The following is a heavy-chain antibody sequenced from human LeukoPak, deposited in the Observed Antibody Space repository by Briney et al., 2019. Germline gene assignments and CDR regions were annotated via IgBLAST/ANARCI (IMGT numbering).Heavy chain of an antibody. V-gene: IGHV3-21*01. D-gene: IGHD3-10*01. CDR1: VFTFSSYS. Sequence: GGSLGLSCAASVFTFSSYSMSWVRQAPGKGLEWVSSISSSSSYIYYADSVKGRFTISRDNAKNSLYLQMNSLRAEDTAVYYCARSSPFGTYYYGSGSYYLFDYWGQGTLVTVSS. CDR2: ISSSSSYI. CDR3: ARSSPFGTYYYGSGSYYLFDY. J-gene: IGHJ4*02.